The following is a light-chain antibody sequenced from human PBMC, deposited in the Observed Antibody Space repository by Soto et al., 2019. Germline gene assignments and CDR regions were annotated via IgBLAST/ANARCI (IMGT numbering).Light chain of an antibody. CDR1: QSVSSSY. CDR3: QQYGSLPRT. Sequence: EIVLTQSPGTLSSSPGEGGTLSCRASQSVSSSYLAWYQQKPGQAPRLLIYGASSRATGIPDRFSGSGSGTDFTLTISRLEPEDFAVYYCQQYGSLPRTFGQGTKVEIK. J-gene: IGKJ1*01. V-gene: IGKV3-20*01. CDR2: GAS.